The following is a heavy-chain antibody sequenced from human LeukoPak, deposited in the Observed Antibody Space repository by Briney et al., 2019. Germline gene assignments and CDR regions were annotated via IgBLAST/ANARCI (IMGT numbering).Heavy chain of an antibody. CDR1: GGAISRYY. CDR3: ARLSYYDSSAPGWFDP. CDR2: IYTSGST. V-gene: IGHV4-4*07. J-gene: IGHJ5*02. D-gene: IGHD3-22*01. Sequence: SETVSLTCTVSGGAISRYYWSWIQQPAGKGLEWIGRIYTSGSTNYNPSLKSRVTISVDTSKNQFSLKLSSVTAADTAVYYCARLSYYDSSAPGWFDPWGQGTLVTVSS.